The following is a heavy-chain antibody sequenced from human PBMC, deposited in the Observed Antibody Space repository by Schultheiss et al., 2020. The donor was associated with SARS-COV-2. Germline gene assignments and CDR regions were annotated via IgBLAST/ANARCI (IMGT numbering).Heavy chain of an antibody. CDR2: ISSSSSYI. Sequence: GGSLRLSCAASGFTFSSYSMNWVRQAPGKGLEWVSYISSSSSYIYYADSVKGRFTISRDNAKNSLYLQMNSLRAEDTAVYYCARDQGGNYYDTSGYPYGMDVWGQGTTVTVSS. CDR1: GFTFSSYS. V-gene: IGHV3-21*05. J-gene: IGHJ6*02. D-gene: IGHD3-22*01. CDR3: ARDQGGNYYDTSGYPYGMDV.